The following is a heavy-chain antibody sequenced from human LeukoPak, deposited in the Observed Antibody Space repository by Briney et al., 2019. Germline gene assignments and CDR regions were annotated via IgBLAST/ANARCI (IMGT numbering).Heavy chain of an antibody. J-gene: IGHJ5*02. CDR3: ARVHCSGGSCYFSNWFDP. Sequence: AASVKVSCKASGYTFTSYGISWVRQAPGQGLEWMGWISAYNGNTNYAQKLQGRVTMTTDTSTSTAYMELRSLRSDDTAVYYCARVHCSGGSCYFSNWFDPWGQGTLVTVSS. CDR2: ISAYNGNT. V-gene: IGHV1-18*01. D-gene: IGHD2-15*01. CDR1: GYTFTSYG.